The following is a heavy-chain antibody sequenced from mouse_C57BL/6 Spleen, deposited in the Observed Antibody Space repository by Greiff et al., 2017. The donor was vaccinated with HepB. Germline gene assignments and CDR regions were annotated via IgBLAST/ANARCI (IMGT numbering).Heavy chain of an antibody. CDR3: ARPIITTVVATTGAMDY. CDR1: GFTFSDYG. CDR2: ISSGSSTI. V-gene: IGHV5-17*01. D-gene: IGHD1-1*01. J-gene: IGHJ4*01. Sequence: EVKLQESGGGLVKPGGSLKLSCAASGFTFSDYGMHWVRQAPEKGLEWVAYISSGSSTIYYADTVKGRFTISRDNAKNTLFLQMTSLRSEDTAMYYCARPIITTVVATTGAMDYWGQGTSVTVSS.